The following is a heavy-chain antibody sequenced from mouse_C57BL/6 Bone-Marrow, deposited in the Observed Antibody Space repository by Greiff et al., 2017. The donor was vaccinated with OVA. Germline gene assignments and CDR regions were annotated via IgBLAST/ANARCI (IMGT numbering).Heavy chain of an antibody. D-gene: IGHD1-1*01. V-gene: IGHV14-1*01. CDR2: IDPEDGDT. J-gene: IGHJ2*01. CDR3: TTSHYYGSSTGYFDY. Sequence: VQLKQSGAELVRPGASVKLSCTASGFNIKDYYMHWVKQRPEQGLEWIGRIDPEDGDTEYAPKFQGKATMTADTSSNTAYLQLSSLTSEDTAVYYCTTSHYYGSSTGYFDYWGQGTTLTVSS. CDR1: GFNIKDYY.